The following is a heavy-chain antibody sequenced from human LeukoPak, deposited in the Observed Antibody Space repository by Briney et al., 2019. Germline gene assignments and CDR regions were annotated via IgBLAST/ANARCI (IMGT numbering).Heavy chain of an antibody. CDR2: ISGSGGST. CDR3: AKDGYSYGPLDY. V-gene: IGHV3-23*01. D-gene: IGHD5-18*01. J-gene: IGHJ4*02. CDR1: GFTLSSYV. Sequence: PGGSLRLSCAASGFTLSSYVMSWVRQAPGKGLEWVSGISGSGGSTNYADSVKGRLTISRDNSKNTLYLQMNSLRAEDTAVYYCAKDGYSYGPLDYWGQGTLVTVSS.